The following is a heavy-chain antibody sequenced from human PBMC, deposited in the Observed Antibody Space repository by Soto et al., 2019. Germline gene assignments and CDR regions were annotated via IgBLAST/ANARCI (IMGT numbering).Heavy chain of an antibody. CDR1: GGSISSSSNH. D-gene: IGHD4-17*01. V-gene: IGHV4-39*01. Sequence: SETLSLTCTVAGGSISSSSNHWGCIRQPPGKGLEWIGNIYYSENTYYNPSLKSRVTISVDTSKNQFSLRLTSVTAADTAVYYCATHPPYGPLDHWGQGTLVTVSA. CDR2: IYYSENT. CDR3: ATHPPYGPLDH. J-gene: IGHJ4*02.